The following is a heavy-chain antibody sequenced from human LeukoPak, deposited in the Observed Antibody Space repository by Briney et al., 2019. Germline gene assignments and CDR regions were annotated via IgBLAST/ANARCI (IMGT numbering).Heavy chain of an antibody. CDR2: VSYDDSRK. J-gene: IGHJ4*02. D-gene: IGHD6-19*01. V-gene: IGHV3-30*04. Sequence: AGRSLRLSCAASGFTFSSYAMHWVRQAPGKGLEWVAVVSYDDSRKYYADSVKGRFTISRDNSNNVVYLQMNSLRPEDTAVYYCARDRDAGYNSGWNPFDYWGQGMLVTVSS. CDR1: GFTFSSYA. CDR3: ARDRDAGYNSGWNPFDY.